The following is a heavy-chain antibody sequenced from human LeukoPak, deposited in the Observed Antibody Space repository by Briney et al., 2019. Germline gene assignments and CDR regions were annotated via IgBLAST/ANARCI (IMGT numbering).Heavy chain of an antibody. Sequence: SETLSLTCSVSGGSTSSYYWSWIRQHPGKGLEWIGYIYYSGSTYYNPSLKSRVTISVDTSKNQFSLKLSSVTAADTAVYYCARGGNPTLFDYWGQGTLVTVSS. V-gene: IGHV4-59*06. D-gene: IGHD3-16*01. CDR3: ARGGNPTLFDY. J-gene: IGHJ4*02. CDR1: GGSTSSYY. CDR2: IYYSGST.